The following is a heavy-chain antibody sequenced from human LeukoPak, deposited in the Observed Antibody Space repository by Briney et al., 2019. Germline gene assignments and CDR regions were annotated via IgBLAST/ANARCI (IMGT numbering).Heavy chain of an antibody. D-gene: IGHD3-3*01. V-gene: IGHV4-59*08. Sequence: SETLSLTCTVSGGSISSYYWSWIRQPPGKGLEWIGYIYYSGSTNYNPSLKSRATISVDTSKNQFSLKLSSVTAADTAVYYCARHQAPAYDFWSGYQDYYGMDVWGQGTTVTVSS. CDR1: GGSISSYY. CDR3: ARHQAPAYDFWSGYQDYYGMDV. CDR2: IYYSGST. J-gene: IGHJ6*02.